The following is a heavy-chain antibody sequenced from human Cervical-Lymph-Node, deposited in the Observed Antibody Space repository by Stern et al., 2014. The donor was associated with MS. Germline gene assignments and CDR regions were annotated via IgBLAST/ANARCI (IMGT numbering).Heavy chain of an antibody. V-gene: IGHV3-7*01. D-gene: IGHD6-19*01. J-gene: IGHJ4*02. CDR2: VKQDGSEK. CDR3: ARGAAVGF. Sequence: EVQLVESGGGLVQPGGALRLSCAASGFTFRNYWMNWVRQAPGKWLEWMASVKQDGSEKYYVDSVKGRFTISRDNAKNSLYLQMNSLRVEDTAVYYCARGAAVGFWGQGILVTVSS. CDR1: GFTFRNYW.